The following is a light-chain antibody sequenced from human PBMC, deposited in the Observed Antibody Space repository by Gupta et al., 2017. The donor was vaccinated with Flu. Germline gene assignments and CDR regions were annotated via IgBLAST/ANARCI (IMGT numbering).Light chain of an antibody. Sequence: SGHSSNIIAWHQQQTGKAPRYLMKVEGSGTYSKGSGTPDRFSVSSSGADRYLTISNLQSEDEADYYCETWDSYTWVFGVVTKLTVL. J-gene: IGLJ3*02. CDR1: SGHSSNI. V-gene: IGLV4-60*03. CDR3: ETWDSYTWV. CDR2: VEGSGTY.